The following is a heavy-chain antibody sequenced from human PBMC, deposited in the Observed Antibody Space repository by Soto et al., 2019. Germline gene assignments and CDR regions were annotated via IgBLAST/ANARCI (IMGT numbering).Heavy chain of an antibody. J-gene: IGHJ5*02. CDR3: ARDYSNYVRGRTLQRFDP. V-gene: IGHV1-2*02. CDR2: INPNSGGT. Sequence: VASVKVSCKASGYTFTGYYMHWVRQAPGQGLEWMGWINPNSGGTNYAQKFQGRVTMTRDTSISTAYMELSRLRSDDTAVYYCARDYSNYVRGRTLQRFDPWGQGTLVTVSS. CDR1: GYTFTGYY. D-gene: IGHD4-4*01.